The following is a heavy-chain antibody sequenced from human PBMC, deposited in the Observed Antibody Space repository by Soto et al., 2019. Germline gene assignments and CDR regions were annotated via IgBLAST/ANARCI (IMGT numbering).Heavy chain of an antibody. CDR1: GFSLSTSGVG. V-gene: IGHV2-5*02. Sequence: QITLKESGPTLVKPTQTLTLTCTFSGFSLSTSGVGVGWIRQPPGKALEWLALIYWDDDKRYSPSLKSRLTIPKAHPQNPVVLTMTNMDPVDTATYYCAHISWLAAARGSYYYYYGMDVWGQGTTVTVSS. CDR2: IYWDDDK. CDR3: AHISWLAAARGSYYYYYGMDV. J-gene: IGHJ6*02. D-gene: IGHD6-19*01.